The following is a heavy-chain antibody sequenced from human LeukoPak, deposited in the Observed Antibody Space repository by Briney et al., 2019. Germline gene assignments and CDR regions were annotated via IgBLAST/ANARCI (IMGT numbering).Heavy chain of an antibody. Sequence: GGSLKLSRAASGFTFSGSAMHWVRQASGKGLEWVGRIRSEANSYATAYAASVKGRFTISRDDSKNTAYLQMNSLKTEDTAVYYCTRRVERVPYYYYYGMDVWGQGTTVTVSS. V-gene: IGHV3-73*01. D-gene: IGHD1-1*01. CDR1: GFTFSGSA. CDR2: IRSEANSYAT. J-gene: IGHJ6*02. CDR3: TRRVERVPYYYYYGMDV.